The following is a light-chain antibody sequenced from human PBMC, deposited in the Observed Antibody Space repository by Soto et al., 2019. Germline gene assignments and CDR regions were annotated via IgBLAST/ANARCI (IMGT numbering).Light chain of an antibody. V-gene: IGKV3-20*01. J-gene: IGKJ1*01. CDR2: GAS. Sequence: ETVMTPSPATLSVSPVEISYLSFKASQSVRSNVAWYQQKPGQAPRLLIYGASTRATGIPDRFSGSGSGRDFTLTISRLEPEDFAVYFCQQFGSSPWTCGEGTKGDI. CDR1: QSVRSN. CDR3: QQFGSSPWT.